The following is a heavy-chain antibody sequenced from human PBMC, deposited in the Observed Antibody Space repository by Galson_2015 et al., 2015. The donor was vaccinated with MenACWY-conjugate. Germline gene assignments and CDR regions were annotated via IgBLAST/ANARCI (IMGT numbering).Heavy chain of an antibody. V-gene: IGHV3-73*01. CDR3: TRQSPLNFDY. Sequence: RSKRNNYATTYAASVQCRFTISRDESERTAYLHMNSLKTEDTAIYYCTRQSPLNFDYWGQGVLVTVSS. J-gene: IGHJ4*02. D-gene: IGHD2-8*01. CDR2: RSKRNNYAT.